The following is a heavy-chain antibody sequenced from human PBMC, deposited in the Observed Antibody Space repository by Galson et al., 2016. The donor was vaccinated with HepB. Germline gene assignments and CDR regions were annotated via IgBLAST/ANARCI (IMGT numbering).Heavy chain of an antibody. D-gene: IGHD3-10*01. Sequence: SLRLSCAASGLTVSSHYMSWVRLAPVKGLEWVSVMYISGSTHYADSVKGRFTVSRDSSKNTFFLEMSSLRAEDTALYFCARIAGFYGSGVYPRPPSYYSGVTSGAKGPRSPSP. J-gene: IGHJ6*02. CDR2: MYISGST. V-gene: IGHV3-66*01. CDR3: ARIAGFYGSGVYPRPPSYYSGVTS. CDR1: GLTVSSHY.